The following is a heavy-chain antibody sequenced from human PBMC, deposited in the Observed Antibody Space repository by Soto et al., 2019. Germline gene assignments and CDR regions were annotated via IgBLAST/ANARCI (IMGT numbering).Heavy chain of an antibody. J-gene: IGHJ6*02. CDR2: IGAARDP. Sequence: WWSLRLSCSTSVFTFSNFDMHWWRQVPGKGLEWVSAIGAARDPYYLGSVKGRFTISRENAKNSVYLQMNDLRAGDSAVYYCARAYTGRLPRRADYYYAMDVWGQGTTVTVSS. CDR3: ARAYTGRLPRRADYYYAMDV. CDR1: VFTFSNFD. D-gene: IGHD2-2*02. V-gene: IGHV3-13*05.